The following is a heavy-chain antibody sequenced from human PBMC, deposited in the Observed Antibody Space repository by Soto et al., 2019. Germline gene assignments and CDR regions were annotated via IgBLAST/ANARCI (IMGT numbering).Heavy chain of an antibody. CDR2: IYYSGST. J-gene: IGHJ5*02. CDR3: ARRGATTINNWFDP. V-gene: IGHV4-39*01. CDR1: GGSISSSSYY. D-gene: IGHD1-26*01. Sequence: KPSETLSLTCTVSGGSISSSSYYWGWIRQPPGKGLEWIGSIYYSGSTYYNPSLKSRVTISVDTSKNQFSLKLSSVTAADTAVYYCARRGATTINNWFDPRGQGTLVTVSS.